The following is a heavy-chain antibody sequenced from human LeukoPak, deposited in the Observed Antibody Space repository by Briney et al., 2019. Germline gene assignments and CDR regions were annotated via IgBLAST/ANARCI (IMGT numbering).Heavy chain of an antibody. V-gene: IGHV4-30-4*01. CDR1: GGSISSGDYY. Sequence: PSETLSLTCTVSGGSISSGDYYWSWIRQPPGKGLEWIGYIYYSGSTYYNPSLKSRVTISVDTSKNQFSLKLGSVTAADTAVYYCARGSYGDYVSSDYWGQGTLVTVSS. CDR2: IYYSGST. CDR3: ARGSYGDYVSSDY. D-gene: IGHD4-17*01. J-gene: IGHJ4*02.